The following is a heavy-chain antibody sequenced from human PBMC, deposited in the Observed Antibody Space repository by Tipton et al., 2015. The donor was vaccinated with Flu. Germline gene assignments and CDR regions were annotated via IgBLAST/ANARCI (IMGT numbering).Heavy chain of an antibody. CDR2: ICPGSP. CDR3: AWRTVSNYVSEPKNGFDL. Sequence: TLSLTCSVSGSSIGGSYCWGWVRQPPRKGLQWIGNICPGSPYYNPSLRSRVTMSIARSNVQFSLRLTSVTAADTAVYFCAWRTVSNYVSEPKNGFDLWGQGTLVTVSS. D-gene: IGHD4-11*01. V-gene: IGHV4-38-2*01. J-gene: IGHJ5*02. CDR1: GSSIGGSYC.